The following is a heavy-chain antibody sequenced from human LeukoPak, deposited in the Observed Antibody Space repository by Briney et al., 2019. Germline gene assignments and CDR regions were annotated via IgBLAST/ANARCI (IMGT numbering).Heavy chain of an antibody. CDR2: FFYTGGT. CDR1: GDSYSSPY. Sequence: PSETLSLTCTVYGDSYSSPYWSWLRQPPGKGLEWIGSFFYTGGTYYNPSLSSRVIISGDTSKNEFSLKLTSVTAADTAVYYCASHDGSYLAWGQGTLVTVSS. D-gene: IGHD1-26*01. V-gene: IGHV4-59*11. CDR3: ASHDGSYLA. J-gene: IGHJ5*02.